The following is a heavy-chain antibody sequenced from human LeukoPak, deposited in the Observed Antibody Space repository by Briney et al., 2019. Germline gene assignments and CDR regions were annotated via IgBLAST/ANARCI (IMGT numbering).Heavy chain of an antibody. CDR3: AAKHSSWYSGFDY. V-gene: IGHV3-48*03. J-gene: IGHJ4*02. Sequence: GGSLRLSCAASGLTFSSYEMNWVRQAPGTGLEWVSYISSSGSTIYYADSVKGRFTISRDNAKNSLYLQMNSLRAEDTAVYYCAAKHSSWYSGFDYWGQGTLVTASS. CDR1: GLTFSSYE. D-gene: IGHD6-13*01. CDR2: ISSSGSTI.